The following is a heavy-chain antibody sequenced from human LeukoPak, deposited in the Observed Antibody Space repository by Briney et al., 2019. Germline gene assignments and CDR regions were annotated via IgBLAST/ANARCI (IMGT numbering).Heavy chain of an antibody. V-gene: IGHV3-30*18. D-gene: IGHD2-15*01. CDR3: AKGERDCSSTSCHHCSGGSCYSDN. CDR2: ISYDGSNK. CDR1: GFTFSSYG. Sequence: GGSLRLSCAASGFTFSSYGMHWVRQAPGKGLEWVAVISYDGSNKYYADSVKGRFTISRDNSKNTLYLQMNSLRPEDTALYYCAKGERDCSSTSCHHCSGGSCYSDNWGQGTLVTVSS. J-gene: IGHJ4*02.